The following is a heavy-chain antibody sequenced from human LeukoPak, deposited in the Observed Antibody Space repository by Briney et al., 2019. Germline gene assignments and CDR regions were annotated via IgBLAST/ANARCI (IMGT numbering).Heavy chain of an antibody. Sequence: PGGSLRLSCAASGFTFSSYAMSWVRQAPGKGLEWVSAISGSGGSTYCADSVKGRFTISRDNSKNTLYLQMNSLRAEDTAVYYCATRFTSSWTGYWGQGTLVTVSS. J-gene: IGHJ4*02. CDR1: GFTFSSYA. CDR3: ATRFTSSWTGY. CDR2: ISGSGGST. D-gene: IGHD6-13*01. V-gene: IGHV3-23*01.